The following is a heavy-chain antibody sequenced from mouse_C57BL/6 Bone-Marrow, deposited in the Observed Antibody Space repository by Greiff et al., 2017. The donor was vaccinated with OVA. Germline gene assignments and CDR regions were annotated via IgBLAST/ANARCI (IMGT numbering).Heavy chain of an antibody. CDR1: GYTFTEYT. V-gene: IGHV1-62-2*01. Sequence: QVHVKQSGAELVKPGASAKLSCKASGYTFTEYTIHWVKQRSGQGLEWIGWFYPGSGSIKYNEKFKDKATLTADKSSSTVYMELSRLTSEDSAVYFCARHEWGYDYDDYFDYWGQGTTLTVSS. CDR3: ARHEWGYDYDDYFDY. CDR2: FYPGSGSI. J-gene: IGHJ2*01. D-gene: IGHD2-4*01.